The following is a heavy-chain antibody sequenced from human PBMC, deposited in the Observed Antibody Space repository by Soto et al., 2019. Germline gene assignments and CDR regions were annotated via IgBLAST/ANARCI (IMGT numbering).Heavy chain of an antibody. D-gene: IGHD3-10*01. CDR2: IIPMFGTS. V-gene: IGHV1-69*13. Sequence: SVKVSWKASGGAFSNDASSWVRQAPGQGLEWVGGIIPMFGTSNYAQNFQGRVSITADESTSTAYMELSSLRSEDTAVYYCARGVRTGFYGMDVWGQGTTVTV. CDR1: GGAFSNDA. J-gene: IGHJ6*02. CDR3: ARGVRTGFYGMDV.